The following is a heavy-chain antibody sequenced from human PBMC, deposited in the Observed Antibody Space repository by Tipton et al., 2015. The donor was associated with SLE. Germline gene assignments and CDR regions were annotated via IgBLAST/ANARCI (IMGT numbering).Heavy chain of an antibody. CDR2: IYYNVRT. D-gene: IGHD4-23*01. Sequence: TLSLTCNVSGVSITSGGYYWSWIRQHPGTGPEWIGTIYYNVRTYYKPSLKSRISMSLDTSKNQLSLDLISMTAADTAVYFCARAGGNSLALHVWGQGTMVTVSS. CDR1: GVSITSGGYY. J-gene: IGHJ3*01. CDR3: ARAGGNSLALHV. V-gene: IGHV4-31*03.